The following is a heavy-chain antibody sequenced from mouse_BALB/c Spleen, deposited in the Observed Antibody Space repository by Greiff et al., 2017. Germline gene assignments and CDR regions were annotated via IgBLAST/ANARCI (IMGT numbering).Heavy chain of an antibody. CDR2: ISSGGSYT. V-gene: IGHV5-6-4*01. Sequence: EVMLVESGGGLVKPGGSLKLSCAASGFTFSSYTMSWVRQTPEKRLEWVATISSGGSYTYYTDSVKGRFTISRDNAKNTLYLQMSSLTSEDTAMYYCTRIGGSYAMDYWGQGTSVTVSS. D-gene: IGHD2-14*01. J-gene: IGHJ4*01. CDR1: GFTFSSYT. CDR3: TRIGGSYAMDY.